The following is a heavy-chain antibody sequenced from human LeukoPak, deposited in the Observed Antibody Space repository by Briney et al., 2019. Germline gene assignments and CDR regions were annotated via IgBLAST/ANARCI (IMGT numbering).Heavy chain of an antibody. D-gene: IGHD1-26*01. CDR1: GGSFSGYY. CDR2: INHSGST. Sequence: SETLSLSCAVYGGSFSGYYWSWLRQPPGKGLEWIGEINHSGSTNYNPSLKSRVTISVDTSKNQFSLKLSSVTAADTAVYYCARGRFHEEGATSRRYYYYMDVWGKGTTVTVSS. J-gene: IGHJ6*03. V-gene: IGHV4-34*01. CDR3: ARGRFHEEGATSRRYYYYMDV.